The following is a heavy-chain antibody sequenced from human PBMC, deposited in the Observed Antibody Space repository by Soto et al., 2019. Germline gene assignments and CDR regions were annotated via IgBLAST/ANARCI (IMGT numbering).Heavy chain of an antibody. J-gene: IGHJ6*02. CDR2: ISGSDNTT. CDR3: APMGV. V-gene: IGHV3-23*01. CDR1: GFTFSSYA. Sequence: GGSLRLSCVASGFTFSSYAMSWVRQAPGKGLEWVSAISGSDNTTYYADSVKGRFTISRDNSKNTLYLQMSSLRADDTAVYYCAPMGVWGQGTTVTVSS.